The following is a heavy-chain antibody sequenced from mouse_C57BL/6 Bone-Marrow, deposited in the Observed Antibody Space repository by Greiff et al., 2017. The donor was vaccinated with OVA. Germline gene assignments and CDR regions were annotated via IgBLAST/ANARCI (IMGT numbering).Heavy chain of an antibody. CDR3: AREGYDVDWYFDV. D-gene: IGHD2-2*01. CDR1: GYTFTSYW. V-gene: IGHV1-69*01. CDR2: IDPSDSYT. J-gene: IGHJ1*03. Sequence: QVQLQQPGAELVMPGASVKLSCKASGYTFTSYWMHWVKQRPGQGLEWIGEIDPSDSYTNHNQKFKGKSTLTVDKSSSTAYIQLSSLTSEDSAVYYCAREGYDVDWYFDVWGTGTTVTVSS.